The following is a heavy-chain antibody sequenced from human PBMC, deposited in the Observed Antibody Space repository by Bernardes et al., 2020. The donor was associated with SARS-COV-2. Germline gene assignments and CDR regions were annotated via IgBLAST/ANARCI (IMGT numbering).Heavy chain of an antibody. V-gene: IGHV3-23*01. Sequence: GGSLRLSCTASGFTFSIYAMSWVRQAPGKGLEWVSAISGRGGSTCYADSVRGRFTISRDNSKNTLYMQMNSLRAEDTAVYDCAKVIAAAGKGGVFDYYYGMDVWGQGTTVTVSS. CDR2: ISGRGGST. D-gene: IGHD6-13*01. CDR3: AKVIAAAGKGGVFDYYYGMDV. CDR1: GFTFSIYA. J-gene: IGHJ6*02.